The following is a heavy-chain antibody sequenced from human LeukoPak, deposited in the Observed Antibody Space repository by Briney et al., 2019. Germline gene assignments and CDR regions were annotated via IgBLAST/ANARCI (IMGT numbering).Heavy chain of an antibody. Sequence: PGGSLRHSCAASGFTFITYWMTWVRQAPGKGLEWVANIKQDGSEKYYVDSVKGRFTLSRDNAKSSLYLQMNSLRAEDTAIYYCARLRYNDFWSGSWKFYYYMDVWGKGTTVTVSS. J-gene: IGHJ6*03. CDR1: GFTFITYW. V-gene: IGHV3-7*01. CDR2: IKQDGSEK. CDR3: ARLRYNDFWSGSWKFYYYMDV. D-gene: IGHD3-3*01.